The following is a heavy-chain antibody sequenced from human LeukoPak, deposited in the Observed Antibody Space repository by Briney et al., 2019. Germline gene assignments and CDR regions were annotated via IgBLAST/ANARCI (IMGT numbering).Heavy chain of an antibody. J-gene: IGHJ6*03. V-gene: IGHV3-30*02. CDR2: IQYDGTNK. D-gene: IGHD3-10*01. CDR3: AKRSRGYMDV. CDR1: GFTFSSYD. Sequence: GGSLRLSCAASGFTFSSYDMHWVRQAPGKGLEWVTFIQYDGTNKYADSVTGRFTVSRDNSTTTLYLQMNSLRAADTAVYYCAKRSRGYMDVWGKGTTVTMSS.